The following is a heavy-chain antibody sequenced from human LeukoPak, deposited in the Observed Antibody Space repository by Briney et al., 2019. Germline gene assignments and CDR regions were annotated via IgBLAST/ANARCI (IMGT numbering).Heavy chain of an antibody. CDR3: AKDIRDSSSWYYFDY. D-gene: IGHD6-13*01. Sequence: GGSLRLSCAASGFTFSRYGMHWVRQAPGKGLEWGAVIWYDGSNKYYADSVKGRFTISRDNSKNTLYLQMNSLRAEDTAVYYCAKDIRDSSSWYYFDYWGQGTLVTVSS. J-gene: IGHJ4*02. V-gene: IGHV3-33*06. CDR2: IWYDGSNK. CDR1: GFTFSRYG.